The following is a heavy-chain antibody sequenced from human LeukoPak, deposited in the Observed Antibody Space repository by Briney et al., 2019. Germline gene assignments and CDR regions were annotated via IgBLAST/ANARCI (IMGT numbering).Heavy chain of an antibody. CDR2: ISGSGVTT. CDR3: AKSIAAASIFDY. V-gene: IGHV3-23*01. D-gene: IGHD6-6*01. CDR1: GFTFSSHA. Sequence: GGSLRLSCGVSGFTFSSHAMNWVRQAPGTGLQWASGISGSGVTTYYADSVKGRFTISRDNSKNTLYLQMHSLRAEDTAIYFCAKSIAAASIFDYWGQGTLVTVSS. J-gene: IGHJ4*02.